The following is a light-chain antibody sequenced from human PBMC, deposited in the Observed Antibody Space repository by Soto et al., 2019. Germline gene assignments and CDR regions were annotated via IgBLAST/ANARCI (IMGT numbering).Light chain of an antibody. CDR1: QRVSSSY. Sequence: EIVLTQSPGTLSLSPGERATLSCRASQRVSSSYLAWYQQKPGQAPRLLIYGASSRATGIPDRFSGSGSGKNFPLPTSRLEPKYLPGYFGRRYGSSPPFIFGQGTKGEI. CDR2: GAS. CDR3: RRYGSSPPFI. J-gene: IGKJ2*01. V-gene: IGKV3-20*01.